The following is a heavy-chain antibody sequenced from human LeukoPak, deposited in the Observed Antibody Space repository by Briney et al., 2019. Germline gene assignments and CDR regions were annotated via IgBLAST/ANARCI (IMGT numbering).Heavy chain of an antibody. Sequence: SQTLSLTCAVSGGSISSGGYSWSWIRQPPGKGLEWIGYIYHSGSTYYNPSLKSRVTISVDRSKNQFSLELSSVTAADTAVYYCARGARVRGVITDFDYWGQGTLVTVSS. V-gene: IGHV4-30-2*01. CDR3: ARGARVRGVITDFDY. J-gene: IGHJ4*02. D-gene: IGHD3-10*01. CDR2: IYHSGST. CDR1: GGSISSGGYS.